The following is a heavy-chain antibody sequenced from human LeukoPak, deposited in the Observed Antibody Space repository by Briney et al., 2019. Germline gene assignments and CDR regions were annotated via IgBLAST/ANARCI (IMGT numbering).Heavy chain of an antibody. V-gene: IGHV4-59*12. Sequence: PSETLSLTCTVSGGSISSYYWSWIRQPPGRGLEWIGYIYDTGITYYDPSLKSRVTISADTSKKQFSLNLRSVTAADTAVYRCARGRDDYNDAPPPYYYYMDVWGKGTTVTVSS. D-gene: IGHD5-24*01. J-gene: IGHJ6*03. CDR2: IYDTGIT. CDR3: ARGRDDYNDAPPPYYYYMDV. CDR1: GGSISSYY.